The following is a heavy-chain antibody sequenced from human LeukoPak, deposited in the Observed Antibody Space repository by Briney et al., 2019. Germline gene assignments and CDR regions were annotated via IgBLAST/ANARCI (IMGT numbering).Heavy chain of an antibody. CDR1: GFTFSSYE. V-gene: IGHV3-48*03. Sequence: PGGSLRLSCAASGFTFSSYEMNWVRQAPGKGLEWVSYISSSGSTIYYADSVKGRFTISRDNAKNSLYLQMNSLRAEDTAVYYCARIGGSSGSSVFDYWGQGTLVTVSS. CDR3: ARIGGSSGSSVFDY. J-gene: IGHJ4*02. CDR2: ISSSGSTI. D-gene: IGHD3-10*01.